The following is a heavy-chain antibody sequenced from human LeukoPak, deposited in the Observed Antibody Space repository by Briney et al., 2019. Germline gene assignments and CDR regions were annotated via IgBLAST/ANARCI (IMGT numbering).Heavy chain of an antibody. Sequence: ASVKVSCKASGYTFTSYGISWVRQAPGQGLEWMGWISAYNGNTNYAQKLQGRVTMTTDTSTSTAYMELRSLRSDDTAVYYCARDASRHCTSGVCDTYYYYGMDVWGQGTTVTVSS. J-gene: IGHJ6*02. CDR3: ARDASRHCTSGVCDTYYYYGMDV. CDR1: GYTFTSYG. D-gene: IGHD2-8*01. V-gene: IGHV1-18*01. CDR2: ISAYNGNT.